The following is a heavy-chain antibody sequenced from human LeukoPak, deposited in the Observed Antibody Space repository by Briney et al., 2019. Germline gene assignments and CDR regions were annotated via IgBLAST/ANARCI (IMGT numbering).Heavy chain of an antibody. CDR1: GYTFTSYA. D-gene: IGHD5-12*01. Sequence: ASVKVSCKASGYTFTSYAMNWVRQAPGQGLGWMGWINTNTGNPTYAQGFTGRFVFSLDTSVSTAYLQMNSLRAEDTAVYYCARDQRYSSRKIYYYYMDVWGKGTAVTVSS. V-gene: IGHV7-4-1*02. CDR2: INTNTGNP. J-gene: IGHJ6*03. CDR3: ARDQRYSSRKIYYYYMDV.